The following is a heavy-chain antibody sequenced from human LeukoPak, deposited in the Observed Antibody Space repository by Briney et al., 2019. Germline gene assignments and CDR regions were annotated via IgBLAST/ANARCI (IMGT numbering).Heavy chain of an antibody. D-gene: IGHD5-18*01. CDR1: AFNFSTYS. V-gene: IGHV3-48*01. J-gene: IGHJ6*03. CDR3: ARKSYGLYYMDV. CDR2: ISTSSRTI. Sequence: GGSLRLSCAASAFNFSTYSMNWVRQAPGKGLKWVSYISTSSRTIYYADSVKGRSTISRDNAKNSLYLQMNSLRAEDTAVYYCARKSYGLYYMDVWGKGSTVTVSS.